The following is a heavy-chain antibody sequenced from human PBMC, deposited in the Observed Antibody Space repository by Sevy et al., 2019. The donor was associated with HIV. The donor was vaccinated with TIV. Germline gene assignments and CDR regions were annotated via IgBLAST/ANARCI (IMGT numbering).Heavy chain of an antibody. CDR2: ISWNSADK. CDR3: AKDKSFFGSGSGWWYFDY. CDR1: GFTFGDYA. D-gene: IGHD3-10*01. V-gene: IGHV3-9*01. J-gene: IGHJ4*02. Sequence: GGSLRLSCAASGFTFGDYAMHWVRQAPGKGLEWVSGISWNSADKGYADSVKGRFTISRDNAKNSLYLQMNSLRVEDTAGYYCAKDKSFFGSGSGWWYFDYWGQGLMVTVSS.